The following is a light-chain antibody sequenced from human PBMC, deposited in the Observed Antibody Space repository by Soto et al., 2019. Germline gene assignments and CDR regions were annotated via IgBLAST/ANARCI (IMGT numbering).Light chain of an antibody. CDR1: QGIAKD. J-gene: IGKJ1*01. CDR2: GAS. Sequence: AIQLTQSPSSPSASVGDRVTITGRESQGIAKDLGWYQQKPGKAPRLLIFGASFLQSGVPSRFSGSGSGTDFTLTINGLQPEDFATYYCLQNYYSFRTFGQGTKVEIK. CDR3: LQNYYSFRT. V-gene: IGKV1-6*01.